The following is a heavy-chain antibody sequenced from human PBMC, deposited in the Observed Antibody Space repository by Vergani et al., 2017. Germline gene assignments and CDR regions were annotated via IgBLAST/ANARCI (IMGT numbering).Heavy chain of an antibody. CDR2: IRSDESRR. J-gene: IGHJ4*02. CDR1: GFTFNSYG. CDR3: AKEGGGYCSGGTCYPEY. D-gene: IGHD2-15*01. Sequence: QVQLVKSVGGVVQPGGSLRLSCAASGFTFNSYGMHWVRQAPGKGLEWVASIRSDESRRYYGDSMEGPFTISRDNSKNTLYLQMKSLRPEDTAVYYCAKEGGGYCSGGTCYPEYWGQGTLVIVSS. V-gene: IGHV3-30*02.